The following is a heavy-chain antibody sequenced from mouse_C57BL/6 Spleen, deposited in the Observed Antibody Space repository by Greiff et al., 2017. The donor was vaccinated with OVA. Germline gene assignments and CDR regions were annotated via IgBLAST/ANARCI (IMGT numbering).Heavy chain of an antibody. J-gene: IGHJ4*01. CDR3: ARHRPHYAMDY. V-gene: IGHV5-12*01. CDR1: GFTFSDYY. Sequence: EVMLVESGGGLVQPGGSLKLSCAASGFTFSDYYMYWVRQTPEKRLEWVAYISNGGGSTYYPDTVKGRFTISRDNAKNTLYLQMSRLKSEDTAMYYCARHRPHYAMDYWGQGTSVTVSS. CDR2: ISNGGGST.